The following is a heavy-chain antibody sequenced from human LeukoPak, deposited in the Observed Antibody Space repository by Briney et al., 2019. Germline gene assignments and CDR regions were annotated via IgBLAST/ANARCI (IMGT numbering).Heavy chain of an antibody. D-gene: IGHD1-7*01. CDR3: ARGSRELYYFDY. Sequence: SETLSLTCTVSGGSISSYYWSWIRQPPGKGLEWIGYIHYSGSTKYNPSLKSRVTISVDASKTQFSLKLNSVTAADTAVYYCARGSRELYYFDYWGQGTRVSVSS. CDR2: IHYSGST. J-gene: IGHJ4*02. CDR1: GGSISSYY. V-gene: IGHV4-59*01.